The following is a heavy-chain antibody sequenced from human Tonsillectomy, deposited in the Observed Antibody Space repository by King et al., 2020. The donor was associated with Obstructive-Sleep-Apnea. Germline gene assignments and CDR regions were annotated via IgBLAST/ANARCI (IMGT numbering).Heavy chain of an antibody. CDR2: IYYSGST. CDR3: ATGADIVGRDAFDI. CDR1: GGSISSTNYY. D-gene: IGHD2-21*01. J-gene: IGHJ3*02. Sequence: QLQESGPGLVKPSETLSLTCTVSGGSISSTNYYWGWVRQPPGKGLEWIGNIYYSGSTYYNPSLKSRVTISVDKSKNQFSLKLSSVTAADTAVYFCATGADIVGRDAFDIWGQGTMVTVSS. V-gene: IGHV4-39*07.